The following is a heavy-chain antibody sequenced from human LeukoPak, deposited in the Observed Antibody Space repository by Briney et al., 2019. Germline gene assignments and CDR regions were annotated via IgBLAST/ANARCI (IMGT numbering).Heavy chain of an antibody. V-gene: IGHV1-2*02. CDR3: ARGLWFGELFNYYYYYYYMDV. CDR2: INPNSGGT. CDR1: GYTFTSYA. D-gene: IGHD3-10*01. J-gene: IGHJ6*03. Sequence: GASVKVSCKASGYTFTSYAMNWVRQAPGQGLEWMGWINPNSGGTNYAQKFQGRVTMTRDTSISTAYMELSRLRSDDTAVYYCARGLWFGELFNYYYYYYYMDVWGKGTTVTISS.